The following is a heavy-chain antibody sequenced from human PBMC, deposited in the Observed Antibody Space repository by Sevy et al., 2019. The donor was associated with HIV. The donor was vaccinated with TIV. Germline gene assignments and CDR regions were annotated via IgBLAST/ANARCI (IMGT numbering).Heavy chain of an antibody. CDR1: GFSFGSYW. J-gene: IGHJ4*02. V-gene: IGHV3-7*03. CDR2: INQDGSEK. D-gene: IGHD3-3*01. CDR3: TRDISTNDFWSGYYSNY. Sequence: GGYLRLSCAASGFSFGSYWMSWVRQALGKGLEWVANINQDGSEKYYVESVRGRFTISRDNAKNFLYLQMNSLRDEDTAVYYCTRDISTNDFWSGYYSNYWGQGTLVTVSS.